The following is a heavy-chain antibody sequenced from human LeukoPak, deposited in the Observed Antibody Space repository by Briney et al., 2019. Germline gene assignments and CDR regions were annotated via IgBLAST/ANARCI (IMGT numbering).Heavy chain of an antibody. V-gene: IGHV3-30*04. CDR1: GFTYSSYA. D-gene: IGHD4-17*01. Sequence: GRSLRLSCAASGFTYSSYAMHWVRQAPGKGLEWVAVISYDGSNKYYADSVKGRFTISRDNSKNTLYLQMNSLRAEDTAVYYCAKVSYGDYHPARGYYYYMDVWGKGTTVTISS. J-gene: IGHJ6*03. CDR3: AKVSYGDYHPARGYYYYMDV. CDR2: ISYDGSNK.